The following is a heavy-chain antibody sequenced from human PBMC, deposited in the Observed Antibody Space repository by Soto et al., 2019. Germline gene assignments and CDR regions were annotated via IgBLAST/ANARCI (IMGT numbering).Heavy chain of an antibody. Sequence: GASVKVSCKASGGTFSSYAISWVRQAPGQGLEWMGGIIPIFGTANYAQKFQGRVTITADESTSTAYMELSSLRSEDTAVYYCARDVRYNWNWLDPWGQGTLVTVSS. V-gene: IGHV1-69*13. CDR1: GGTFSSYA. CDR2: IIPIFGTA. D-gene: IGHD1-1*01. J-gene: IGHJ5*02. CDR3: ARDVRYNWNWLDP.